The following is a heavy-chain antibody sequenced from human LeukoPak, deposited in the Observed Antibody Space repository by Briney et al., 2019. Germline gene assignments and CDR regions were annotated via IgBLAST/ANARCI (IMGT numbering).Heavy chain of an antibody. CDR2: RSYKANA. CDR3: ASLRASYDHTGGSSY. CDR1: GGSTSRYY. Sequence: SETLSLTCAVPGGSTSRYYCSWVRHPPGKGLECIGHRSYKANATYIPSLESRVTISLDTSKNQLSLKLTSVNAAATAVYSCASLRASYDHTGGSSYWGQGTLVTVSS. J-gene: IGHJ4*02. V-gene: IGHV4-59*08. D-gene: IGHD1-26*01.